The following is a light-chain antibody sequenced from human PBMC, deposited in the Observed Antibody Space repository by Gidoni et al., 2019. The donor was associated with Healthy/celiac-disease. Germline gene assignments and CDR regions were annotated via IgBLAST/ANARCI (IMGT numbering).Light chain of an antibody. Sequence: SALTHPASVAGSPGPSLTFSCTGTSSDVGSYILVSWYQQHPGKAPKLMIYEVSQRPSGVSNRFSGSKSGNTASLTISGLQAEDEADYYCCSYAGSSTYVVFGGGTKLTVL. CDR1: SSDVGSYIL. J-gene: IGLJ2*01. CDR3: CSYAGSSTYVV. V-gene: IGLV2-23*02. CDR2: EVS.